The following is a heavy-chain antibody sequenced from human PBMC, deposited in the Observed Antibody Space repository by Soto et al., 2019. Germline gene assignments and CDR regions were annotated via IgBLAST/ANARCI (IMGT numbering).Heavy chain of an antibody. CDR1: GFTFSSYG. J-gene: IGHJ3*02. CDR3: ARDGSLTIFGVAHDAFDI. D-gene: IGHD3-3*01. V-gene: IGHV3-33*01. CDR2: IWYDGSNK. Sequence: QVQLVESGGGVVQPGRSLRLSCAASGFTFSSYGVHWVRQAPGKGLEWVAVIWYDGSNKYYADSVKGRFTISRDNSKNTLYLQMNSLRAEDTAVYYCARDGSLTIFGVAHDAFDIWGQGTMVTVSS.